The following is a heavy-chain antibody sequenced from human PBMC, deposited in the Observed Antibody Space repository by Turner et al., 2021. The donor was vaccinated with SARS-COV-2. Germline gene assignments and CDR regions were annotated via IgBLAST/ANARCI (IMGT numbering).Heavy chain of an antibody. V-gene: IGHV1-2*02. CDR2: INPNSGGT. CDR1: GYPFTGYY. CDR3: ARGGLYYYDSSAYYGDAFDI. D-gene: IGHD3-22*01. J-gene: IGHJ3*02. Sequence: QVQLVQSGAEVKKPGASVQVYCKASGYPFTGYYMHWVRQAPGQGLEWMGWINPNSGGTNYAQKFQGRVTMTRDTSISTAYMELSRLRSDDTAVYYCARGGLYYYDSSAYYGDAFDIWGQGTMVTVSS.